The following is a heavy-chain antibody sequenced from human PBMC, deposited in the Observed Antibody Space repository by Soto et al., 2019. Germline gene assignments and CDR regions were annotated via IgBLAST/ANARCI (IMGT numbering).Heavy chain of an antibody. J-gene: IGHJ4*02. CDR3: ARDNRFGSGSIDY. D-gene: IGHD3-10*01. CDR1: GGSISSYY. CDR2: IYYSGST. Sequence: SETLSLTCTVSGGSISSYYWSWIRQPPGKGLEWIGYIYYSGSTNYNPSLKSRVTISVDTSKNQFSLKLSSVTAADTAVHYCARDNRFGSGSIDYWGQGTLVTVS. V-gene: IGHV4-59*01.